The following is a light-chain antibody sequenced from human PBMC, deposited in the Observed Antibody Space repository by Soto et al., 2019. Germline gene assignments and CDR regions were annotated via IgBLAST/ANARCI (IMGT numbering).Light chain of an antibody. CDR1: SSDVGGYNY. CDR3: SSYTRSSTLI. Sequence: QSVLTQPASVSGSPGQSITISCTGTSSDVGGYNYVSWYQQHPGKAPKLMIYEVSNRPSGVSNRFSGSKSGNTASLTISGLQAEDEADYYCSSYTRSSTLIFGIGTKVTVL. CDR2: EVS. J-gene: IGLJ1*01. V-gene: IGLV2-14*01.